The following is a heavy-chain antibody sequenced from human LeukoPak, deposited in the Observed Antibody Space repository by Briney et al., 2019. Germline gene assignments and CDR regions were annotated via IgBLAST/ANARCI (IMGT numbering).Heavy chain of an antibody. Sequence: PSETLSLTCAVSGYSISSGYYWGWIRQPPGKGLEWIGSIYHSGSTYYNPSLKSRVTISVDASKNQFSLKLSSVTAADTAVYYCACHSGSSWFDPWGQGTLVTVSS. CDR3: ACHSGSSWFDP. D-gene: IGHD6-6*01. CDR1: GYSISSGYY. V-gene: IGHV4-38-2*01. CDR2: IYHSGST. J-gene: IGHJ5*02.